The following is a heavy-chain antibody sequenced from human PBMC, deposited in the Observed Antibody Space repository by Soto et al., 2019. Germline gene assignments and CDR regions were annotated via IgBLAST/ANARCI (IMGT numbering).Heavy chain of an antibody. V-gene: IGHV4-39*02. CDR2: IYYSGST. J-gene: IGHJ4*02. CDR1: GGSISSSSYY. CDR3: ARERGYSSGWAAADY. Sequence: QLQLQESGPGLVKPSETLSLTCTVSGGSISSSSYYWGWIRQPPGKGLEWIGSIYYSGSTYYNPSLKSRVTISVDTSKNQFSLKLSSVTAADTAVYYCARERGYSSGWAAADYWGQGTLVTVSS. D-gene: IGHD6-19*01.